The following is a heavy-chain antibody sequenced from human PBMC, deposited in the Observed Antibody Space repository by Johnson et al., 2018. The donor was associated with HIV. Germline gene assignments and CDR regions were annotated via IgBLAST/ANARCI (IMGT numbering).Heavy chain of an antibody. CDR1: KFTFRTYT. J-gene: IGHJ3*02. V-gene: IGHV3-30-3*01. Sequence: QVQLMESGGGVVQPGRSLRLSCAASKFTFRTYTMHWVRQAPGKGLEWVAVISFDGSNKYYAESVKGRFTISRDNSKKTLYLHMNSLRAEDTALYYCAKDISSWGAFDIWGQGTMVTVSS. D-gene: IGHD6-13*01. CDR3: AKDISSWGAFDI. CDR2: ISFDGSNK.